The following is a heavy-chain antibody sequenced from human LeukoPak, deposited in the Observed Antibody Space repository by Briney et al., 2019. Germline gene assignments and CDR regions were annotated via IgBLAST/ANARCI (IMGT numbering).Heavy chain of an antibody. CDR3: ARGGSSSSWFYYFDY. Sequence: GGSLRLSCAASGFTFSSYGMHWVRQAPGKGLEWVAFIRHDGSNKYYADSVKGRFTISRDNSKNTLYLQMNSLRAEDTAVYYCARGGSSSSWFYYFDYWGQGTLVTVSS. CDR1: GFTFSSYG. J-gene: IGHJ4*02. CDR2: IRHDGSNK. D-gene: IGHD6-13*01. V-gene: IGHV3-30*02.